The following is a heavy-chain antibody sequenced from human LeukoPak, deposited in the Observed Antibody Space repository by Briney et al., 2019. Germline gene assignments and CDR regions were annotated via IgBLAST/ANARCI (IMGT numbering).Heavy chain of an antibody. J-gene: IGHJ4*02. CDR2: IYHSGST. D-gene: IGHD3-22*01. V-gene: IGHV4-30-2*01. CDR3: ARSGHYYDSSGYYSN. CDR1: GGSISSGGSS. Sequence: SETLSLTCAVSGGSISSGGSSWSWIRQPPGKGLEWIGYIYHSGSTYYNPSLKSRVTMSVDTSKNQFSLKLSSVTAADTAVYYCARSGHYYDSSGYYSNWGQGTLVTVSS.